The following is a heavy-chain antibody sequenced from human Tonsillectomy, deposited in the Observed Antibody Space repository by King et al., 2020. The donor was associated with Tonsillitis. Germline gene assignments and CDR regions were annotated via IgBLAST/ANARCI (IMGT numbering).Heavy chain of an antibody. CDR3: AKISRYCSGGSCYPAS. CDR1: GFTFSSYA. D-gene: IGHD2-15*01. V-gene: IGHV3-23*04. Sequence: VQLVESGGGLVQPGGSLRLSCAASGFTFSSYAMSWVRQAPGKGLEWVAAISGSGGSTYSADSVKGRFTISRDNSKNTLYLQMNSLRAEGTAVYYCAKISRYCSGGSCYPASWGQGTLVTVSS. CDR2: ISGSGGST. J-gene: IGHJ5*02.